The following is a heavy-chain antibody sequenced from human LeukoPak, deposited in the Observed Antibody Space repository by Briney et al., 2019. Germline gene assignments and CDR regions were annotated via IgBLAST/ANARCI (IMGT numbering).Heavy chain of an antibody. V-gene: IGHV3-7*01. CDR2: IKQDGSEK. CDR3: ARFVYYYYYMDV. Sequence: GGSLRLSCVDSGVTFNRYWMSWVRQAPGKGLEWVANIKQDGSEKYYVDSVKGRFTISRDNAKNSLYLQMNSLRAEDTAVYYCARFVYYYYYMDVWGKGTTVTVSS. J-gene: IGHJ6*03. CDR1: GVTFNRYW.